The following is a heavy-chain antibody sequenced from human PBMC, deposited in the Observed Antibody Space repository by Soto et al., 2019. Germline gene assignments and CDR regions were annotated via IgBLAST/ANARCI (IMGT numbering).Heavy chain of an antibody. V-gene: IGHV1-3*01. CDR2: INAGNGNT. Sequence: GASVKVSCKASGYTFTSYAMHWVRQAPGQRLEWMGWINAGNGNTKYSQKFQGRVTITRDTSASTAYMELSSLRSEDTAVYYCVRSGGMSPLVLGFDYWGQGTLVTVSS. CDR3: VRSGGMSPLVLGFDY. J-gene: IGHJ4*02. D-gene: IGHD2-15*01. CDR1: GYTFTSYA.